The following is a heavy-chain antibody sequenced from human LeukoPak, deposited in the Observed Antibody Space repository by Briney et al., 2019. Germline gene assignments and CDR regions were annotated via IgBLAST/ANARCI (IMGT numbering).Heavy chain of an antibody. CDR2: IYTSGRT. J-gene: IGHJ2*01. CDR3: ARDQGITMISGNFDV. D-gene: IGHD3-22*01. Sequence: SETLSLTCSVPGGSISSYYWSWIRQPAGKGLEWIGRIYTSGRTNYNPSLKSRVTMSVDTSKNQFSLKLRSVTAPTTAVYYSARDQGITMISGNFDVRGRGTLVTV. V-gene: IGHV4-4*07. CDR1: GGSISSYY.